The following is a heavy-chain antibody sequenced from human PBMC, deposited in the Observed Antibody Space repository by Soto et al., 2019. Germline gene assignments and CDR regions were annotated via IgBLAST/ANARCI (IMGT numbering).Heavy chain of an antibody. D-gene: IGHD4-17*01. CDR1: GFRFIDYW. J-gene: IGHJ1*01. Sequence: EVQLVESGGGLVQPGGSLRLSCAASGFRFIDYWMSWVRQAPGKGLEWVANIKHEGIEKRYADSVKGRFTIARDNPKSSLELHMNSLTADDTAVYYCERGLLHDDGDYGYFQYWGRGTLVAVSS. CDR3: ERGLLHDDGDYGYFQY. CDR2: IKHEGIEK. V-gene: IGHV3-7*01.